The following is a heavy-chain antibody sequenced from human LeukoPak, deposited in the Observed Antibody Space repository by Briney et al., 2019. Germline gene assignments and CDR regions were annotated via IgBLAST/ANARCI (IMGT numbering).Heavy chain of an antibody. CDR1: GFTFSPYG. J-gene: IGHJ4*02. CDR2: ISGIGDST. V-gene: IGHV3-23*01. Sequence: GGSLRLSCAASGFTFSPYGMSWVRQAPGRGLAWVSGISGIGDSTYYADSVRGRFTISRDNSKNTLFLQMNSLRAEDTAVYYCAKADRRSDLPYYFDYWGQGTLVTVSS. CDR3: AKADRRSDLPYYFDY.